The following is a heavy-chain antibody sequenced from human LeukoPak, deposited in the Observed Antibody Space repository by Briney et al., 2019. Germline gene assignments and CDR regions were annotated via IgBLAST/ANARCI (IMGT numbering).Heavy chain of an antibody. CDR3: ARSYCSGGSCYSYYYYGMDV. CDR1: GFTFSNYA. Sequence: GGSLRLSCAASGFTFSNYAMSWVRQAPGKGLEWVSAISGSGGSTYYADSVKGRFTISRDTSKNTLYLQMNSLRAEDTAVYYCARSYCSGGSCYSYYYYGMDVWGQGTTVTVSS. V-gene: IGHV3-23*01. J-gene: IGHJ6*02. CDR2: ISGSGGST. D-gene: IGHD2-15*01.